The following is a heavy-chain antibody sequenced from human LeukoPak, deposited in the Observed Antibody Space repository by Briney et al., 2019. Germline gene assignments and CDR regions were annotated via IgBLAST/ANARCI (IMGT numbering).Heavy chain of an antibody. Sequence: ASVKVSCKASGYSFVSYGMSWVRQAPGQGLEWMGWISAYNGKTNYPQKFQGRVTMTTDTSTNTGYMELRSLRFDDTAVYYCARVRDTGYDENDFWSQGTLVTVSS. CDR1: GYSFVSYG. V-gene: IGHV1-18*01. D-gene: IGHD5-12*01. CDR2: ISAYNGKT. CDR3: ARVRDTGYDENDF. J-gene: IGHJ4*02.